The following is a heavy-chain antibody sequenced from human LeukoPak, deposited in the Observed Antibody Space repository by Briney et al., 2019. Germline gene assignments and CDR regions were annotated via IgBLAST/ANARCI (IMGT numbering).Heavy chain of an antibody. CDR3: AKDLGYYDILTGYPEFDY. Sequence: GGSLRLSCAASGFTFSSYAMSWVRQAPGQGLEWVSGISGSGGTTYYADSVKGRFTISRDNSKSTLYLQMNSLRAEDTAVYYCAKDLGYYDILTGYPEFDYWGQGTLVTVSS. CDR2: ISGSGGTT. V-gene: IGHV3-23*01. J-gene: IGHJ4*02. D-gene: IGHD3-9*01. CDR1: GFTFSSYA.